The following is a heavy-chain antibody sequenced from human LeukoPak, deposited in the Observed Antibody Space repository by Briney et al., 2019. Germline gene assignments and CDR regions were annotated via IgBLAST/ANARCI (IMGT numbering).Heavy chain of an antibody. CDR3: ARGEGIFGSPAADIGKGNYYYYMDV. Sequence: SVKVSCKASGGTFSSYAISWVRQAPGQGLEWMGGIIPIFGTANYAQKFQGRVTITADESTSTAYMELCSLRSEDTAVYYCARGEGIFGSPAADIGKGNYYYYMDVWGKGTTVTVSS. CDR2: IIPIFGTA. J-gene: IGHJ6*03. CDR1: GGTFSSYA. D-gene: IGHD3-3*01. V-gene: IGHV1-69*13.